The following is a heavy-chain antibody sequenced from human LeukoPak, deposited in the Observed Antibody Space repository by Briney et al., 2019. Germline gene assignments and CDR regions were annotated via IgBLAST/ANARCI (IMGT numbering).Heavy chain of an antibody. Sequence: KASETLSLTCAVSGGSISSGGYSWSWIRQPPGKGLEWIGEINHSGSTNYNPSLKSRVTISVDTSKNQFSLKLSSVTAADTAVYYCARGNSSGLLFSFDYWGQGTLVTVSS. V-gene: IGHV4-34*01. CDR2: INHSGST. J-gene: IGHJ4*02. CDR1: GGSISSGGYS. D-gene: IGHD3-22*01. CDR3: ARGNSSGLLFSFDY.